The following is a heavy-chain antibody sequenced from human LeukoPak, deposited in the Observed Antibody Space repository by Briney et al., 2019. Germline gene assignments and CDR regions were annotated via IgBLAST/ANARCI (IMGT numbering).Heavy chain of an antibody. CDR2: IIPILGTA. D-gene: IGHD6-13*01. J-gene: IGHJ3*02. CDR1: GGTFSSYA. V-gene: IGHV1-69*13. Sequence: SVKVSCKASGGTFSSYAISWVRQAPGQGLEWMGGIIPILGTANYAQKFQGRVTITADESTSTAYMELSSLRSEDTAVYYCARVNRARWYFRAFDIWGQGTMVTVSS. CDR3: ARVNRARWYFRAFDI.